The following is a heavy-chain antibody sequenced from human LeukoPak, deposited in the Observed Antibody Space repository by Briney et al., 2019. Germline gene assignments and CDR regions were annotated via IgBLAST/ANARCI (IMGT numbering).Heavy chain of an antibody. D-gene: IGHD1-26*01. CDR1: GYSISSGYY. V-gene: IGHV4-38-2*02. CDR3: ARGKGRGSHIDC. Sequence: SETLSLTCTVSGYSISSGYYWGWIRQPPGKGLEWIGSIYHSGNTYYNPSLKSRVTISVDTSKNQFSLKLRSVTAADTAVYHCARGKGRGSHIDCWGQGTLVTVSS. CDR2: IYHSGNT. J-gene: IGHJ4*02.